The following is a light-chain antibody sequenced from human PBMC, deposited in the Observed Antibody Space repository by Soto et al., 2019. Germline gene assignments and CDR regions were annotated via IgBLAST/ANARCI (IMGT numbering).Light chain of an antibody. Sequence: EIVMTQSPATLSVSPGERATLSCRASQSVSSNLAWYQQKPGQAPRLLIYGASTRATGIPARFSGSGSGTEFTLTISRLQSEDFALYYCQQYNNWPFPSWTFGQGTKVEIK. CDR1: QSVSSN. CDR2: GAS. V-gene: IGKV3-15*01. CDR3: QQYNNWPFPSWT. J-gene: IGKJ1*01.